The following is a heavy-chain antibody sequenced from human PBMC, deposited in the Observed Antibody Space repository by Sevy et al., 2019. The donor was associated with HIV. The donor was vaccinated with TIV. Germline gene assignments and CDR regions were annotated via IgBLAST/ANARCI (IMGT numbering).Heavy chain of an antibody. D-gene: IGHD2-15*01. CDR1: GYTFTGYY. V-gene: IGHV1-2*06. Sequence: GASVKVSCKASGYTFTGYYMHWVRQAPGQGLEWMGRINPNSGGTNDAQKFQGRVTMTRDTSISTAYMELSRLRSDDTAVYYCAREFWAPGSCSGGSCLGWFDPWGQGTLVTVSS. CDR3: AREFWAPGSCSGGSCLGWFDP. CDR2: INPNSGGT. J-gene: IGHJ5*02.